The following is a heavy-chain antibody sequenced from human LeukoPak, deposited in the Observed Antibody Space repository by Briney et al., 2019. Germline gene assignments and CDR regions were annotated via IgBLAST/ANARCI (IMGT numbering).Heavy chain of an antibody. Sequence: ASVKVSCKASGSTFTGYYMHWVRQAPGQGLEWMGWINPNSGGTNYAQKFQGRVTMTRDTSISTAYMELSRLRSDDTAVYYCARGSRSWLHYYYYYYMDVWGKGTTVTISS. CDR3: ARGSRSWLHYYYYYYMDV. V-gene: IGHV1-2*02. CDR1: GSTFTGYY. J-gene: IGHJ6*03. CDR2: INPNSGGT. D-gene: IGHD6-13*01.